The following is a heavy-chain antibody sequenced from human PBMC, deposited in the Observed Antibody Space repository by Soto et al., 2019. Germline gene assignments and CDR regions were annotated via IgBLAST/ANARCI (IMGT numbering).Heavy chain of an antibody. D-gene: IGHD2-2*01. CDR1: GYTFTSYD. V-gene: IGHV1-8*01. CDR3: ALGISTSCYDGCDVFDI. J-gene: IGHJ3*02. Sequence: GASVKVSCKASGYTFTSYDINWVRQATGQGLEWMGWMNPNSGNTGYAQKFQGRVTMTRNTSISTAYMELSSLRSEDTAVYYCALGISTSCYDGCDVFDIWGQGTMVTVSS. CDR2: MNPNSGNT.